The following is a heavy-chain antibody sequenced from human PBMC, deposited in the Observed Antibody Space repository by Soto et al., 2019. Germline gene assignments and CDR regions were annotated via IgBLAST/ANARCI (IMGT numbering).Heavy chain of an antibody. V-gene: IGHV1-2*04. CDR3: AREKKRYDFWSGSPLYYYYGMDV. CDR1: GYTFTGYY. Sequence: GSVKVSCKASGYTFTGYYMHWVRQAPGQGLEWMGWINPNSGGTNYAQKFQGWVTMTRDTSISTAYMELSRLRSDDTAVYYCAREKKRYDFWSGSPLYYYYGMDVWGQGTTVTVSS. CDR2: INPNSGGT. J-gene: IGHJ6*02. D-gene: IGHD3-3*01.